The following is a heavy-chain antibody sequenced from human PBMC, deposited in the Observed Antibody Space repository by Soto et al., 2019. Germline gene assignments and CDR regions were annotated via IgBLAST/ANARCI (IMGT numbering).Heavy chain of an antibody. D-gene: IGHD2-21*01. CDR2: ISGGASDK. V-gene: IGHV3-7*01. CDR3: VREDWHRFDS. J-gene: IGHJ4*02. Sequence: EVQLVESGGRLVQPGGSLRLSCAASGFMFSAYWMSWVRLDPGKGLEWVATISGGASDKFYVDSVKGRFTISRDDSKNTLYLQMNSLRDEDTAVYYCVREDWHRFDSWGQGTLVTVSS. CDR1: GFMFSAYW.